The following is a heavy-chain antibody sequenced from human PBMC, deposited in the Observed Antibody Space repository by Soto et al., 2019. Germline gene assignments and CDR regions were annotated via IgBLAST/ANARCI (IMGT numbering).Heavy chain of an antibody. CDR2: RDPVDSYA. CDR1: GFSFTKYW. J-gene: IGHJ5*02. CDR3: ARIESIARNWFDP. Sequence: PGESLKIYFKGSGFSFTKYWISWVRQMPGKGLEWMGNRDPVDSYANCSRSFQRHVTFSFNTSISAAYLQWSSLKASDTAMYFCARIESIARNWFDPRGQATLV. D-gene: IGHD6-13*01. V-gene: IGHV5-10-1*01.